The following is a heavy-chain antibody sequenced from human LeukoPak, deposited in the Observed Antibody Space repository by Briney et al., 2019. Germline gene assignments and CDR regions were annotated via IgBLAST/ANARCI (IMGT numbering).Heavy chain of an antibody. Sequence: GGSRRLSSAAAGFTSSSYAMHWDRQAQGKGLEYVSAIRSNGGSTYYANAVKRRFTISRDNSKNTLYLQMVSLRAEDMAVYYCARDRYYYDSSGYYYWGQGTLVTVSS. CDR2: IRSNGGST. CDR3: ARDRYYYDSSGYYY. V-gene: IGHV3-64*01. J-gene: IGHJ4*02. D-gene: IGHD3-22*01. CDR1: GFTSSSYA.